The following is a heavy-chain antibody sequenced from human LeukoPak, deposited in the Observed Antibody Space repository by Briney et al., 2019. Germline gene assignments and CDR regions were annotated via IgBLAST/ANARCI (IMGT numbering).Heavy chain of an antibody. V-gene: IGHV1-8*01. Sequence: ASVKVSCKASGYTFTSYDINWVRQATGQGLEWMGWMNPNSGNTGDAQKFQGRVTMTRNTSISTAYMELSSLRSEDTAVYYCARYSSGSFDFDYWGQGTLVTVSS. CDR1: GYTFTSYD. CDR2: MNPNSGNT. J-gene: IGHJ4*02. CDR3: ARYSSGSFDFDY. D-gene: IGHD6-19*01.